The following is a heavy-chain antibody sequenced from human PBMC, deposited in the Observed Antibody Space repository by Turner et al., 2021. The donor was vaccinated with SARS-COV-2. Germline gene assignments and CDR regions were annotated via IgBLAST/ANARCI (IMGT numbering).Heavy chain of an antibody. J-gene: IGHJ6*03. CDR1: GFTFSSYG. CDR2: ISYDGSNK. CDR3: AKAETYSSGWSGGRSYYYYYMDV. Sequence: RLSCAASGFTFSSYGMHWVRQAPGKGLEWVAVISYDGSNKYYADTVKGRFTISRDNSKNTLYLQMNSLRAEDTAVYYCAKAETYSSGWSGGRSYYYYYMDVWGKGTTVTVSS. D-gene: IGHD6-19*01. V-gene: IGHV3-30*18.